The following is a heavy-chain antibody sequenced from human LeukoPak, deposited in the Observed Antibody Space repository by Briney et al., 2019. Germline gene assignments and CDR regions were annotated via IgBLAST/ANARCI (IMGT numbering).Heavy chain of an antibody. J-gene: IGHJ4*02. V-gene: IGHV3-48*04. D-gene: IGHD3-10*01. Sequence: GGSLRLSCAASGFTFSSYAMSWVRQAPGKGLEWVSYISSSSSTIYYADSVKGRFTISRDNAKNSLYLQMNSLRAEDTAVYYCARVSLLWFGELLGAFDYWGQGTLVTVSS. CDR3: ARVSLLWFGELLGAFDY. CDR2: ISSSSSTI. CDR1: GFTFSSYA.